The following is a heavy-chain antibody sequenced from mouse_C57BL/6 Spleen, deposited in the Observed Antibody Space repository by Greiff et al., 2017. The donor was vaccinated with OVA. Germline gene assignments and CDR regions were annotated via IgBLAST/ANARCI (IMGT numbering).Heavy chain of an antibody. Sequence: VQLQQSGAELVRPGTSVKVSCKASGYAFTNYLIEWVKQRPGQGLEWIGVINPGSGGTNYNEKFKGKATLTADKSSSTAYMQLSSLTSEDSAVYCCAREGTGEAMDYWGQGTSVTVSS. CDR2: INPGSGGT. D-gene: IGHD4-1*01. J-gene: IGHJ4*01. CDR1: GYAFTNYL. V-gene: IGHV1-54*01. CDR3: AREGTGEAMDY.